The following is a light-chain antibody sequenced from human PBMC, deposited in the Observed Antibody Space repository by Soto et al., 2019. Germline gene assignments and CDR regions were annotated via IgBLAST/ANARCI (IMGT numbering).Light chain of an antibody. J-gene: IGKJ4*01. CDR3: LQDYNYPLT. CDR1: LGIRND. V-gene: IGKV1-6*02. CDR2: AAS. Sequence: AIQLTQSPSSLSASIGDRVTITCRASLGIRNDLGWYQEKPGEAPRLLIYAASTLQSGVPSRFSGSGSGTEFTLTISNPQLEDFGTYYCLQDYNYPLTFGGGTRLEI.